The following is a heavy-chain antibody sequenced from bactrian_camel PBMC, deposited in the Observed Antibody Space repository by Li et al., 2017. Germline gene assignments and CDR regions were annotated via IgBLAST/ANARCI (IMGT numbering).Heavy chain of an antibody. CDR1: GFAFSNNW. CDR3: AKALGGGNYYTGEYNY. J-gene: IGHJ4*01. D-gene: IGHD2*01. CDR2: IYTGDGRT. Sequence: HVQLVESGGGLVQPGGSLTLSCAAPGFAFSNNWMHWVRQAPGKGLEWVSTIYTGDGRTKSADSVKGRFTMSRDNAKNMLYLQMNNLKSVDTALYYCAKALGGGNYYTGEYNYWGQGTQVTVS. V-gene: IGHV3S1*01.